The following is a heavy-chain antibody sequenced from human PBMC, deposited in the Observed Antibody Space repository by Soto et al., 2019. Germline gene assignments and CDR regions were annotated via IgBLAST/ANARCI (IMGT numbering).Heavy chain of an antibody. CDR1: GYTFTALY. CDR3: TTLRLDP. J-gene: IGHJ5*02. D-gene: IGHD3-9*01. V-gene: IGHV1-2*02. Sequence: ASVKGSCKTSGYTFTALYINLVRQAPGQGLEWMGWVNPNTGLTKYAQKFQGRVIMTRDTSINTAYMELSGLTSDDTAVYYCTTLRLDPWGQGTLVTVPQ. CDR2: VNPNTGLT.